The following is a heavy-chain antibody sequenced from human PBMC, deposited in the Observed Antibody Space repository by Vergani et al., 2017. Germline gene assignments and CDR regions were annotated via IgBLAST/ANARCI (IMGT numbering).Heavy chain of an antibody. CDR3: ARALRLLCTRFDP. V-gene: IGHV3-33*01. Sequence: QVQLVESGGGVVQPGRSLRLSCAASGFTFNQYGMHWVRQAPGKGLEWVAVTWYDGNNKQYADSVKGRFTISRDNSKSTMYLQMNSLRDEDTGVYYCARALRLLCTRFDPWGQGTLVTVSS. CDR1: GFTFNQYG. J-gene: IGHJ5*02. CDR2: TWYDGNNK. D-gene: IGHD3-10*02.